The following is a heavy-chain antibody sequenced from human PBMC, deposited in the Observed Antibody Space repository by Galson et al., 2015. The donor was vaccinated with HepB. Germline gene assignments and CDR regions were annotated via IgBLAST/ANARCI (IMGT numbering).Heavy chain of an antibody. Sequence: SLRLSCAASGFTFSDYYMSWIRQAPGKGLEWVSYISSSSTYTNYADSVKGRFTISRDNAKKSLYLQINSLRAEDTAVYYCARVADADYGDHSHFDYWGQGTLV. CDR3: ARVADADYGDHSHFDY. CDR1: GFTFSDYY. V-gene: IGHV3-11*06. CDR2: ISSSSTYT. J-gene: IGHJ4*02. D-gene: IGHD4-17*01.